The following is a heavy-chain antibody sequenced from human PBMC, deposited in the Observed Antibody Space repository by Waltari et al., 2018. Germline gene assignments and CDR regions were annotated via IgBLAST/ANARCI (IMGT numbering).Heavy chain of an antibody. CDR3: AGPYCSGGSCSAYFDY. CDR2: IYPGDSDT. D-gene: IGHD2-15*01. J-gene: IGHJ4*02. CDR1: GYSFTSYW. V-gene: IGHV5-51*03. Sequence: VQLVQSGAEVKKPGESLKISCKGSGYSFTSYWIGWVRQMPGKGLEWMGIIYPGDSDTRYSPSFQGQVTISADKSISTAYLQWSSLKASDTAMYYCAGPYCSGGSCSAYFDYWGQGTLVTVSS.